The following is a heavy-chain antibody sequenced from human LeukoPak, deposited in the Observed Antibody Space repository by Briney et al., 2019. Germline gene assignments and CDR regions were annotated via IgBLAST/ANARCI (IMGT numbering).Heavy chain of an antibody. Sequence: GESPKISCKGSGYSFANFWIGWVRQMPGKGLEWMGIIYPGDSDTRYSPSFQGQVTISADKSISTAYLQWSRLKASDTAIYYCATQTDSVAAPHYWGQGTLVTVSS. CDR3: ATQTDSVAAPHY. CDR2: IYPGDSDT. D-gene: IGHD2-15*01. CDR1: GYSFANFW. V-gene: IGHV5-51*01. J-gene: IGHJ4*02.